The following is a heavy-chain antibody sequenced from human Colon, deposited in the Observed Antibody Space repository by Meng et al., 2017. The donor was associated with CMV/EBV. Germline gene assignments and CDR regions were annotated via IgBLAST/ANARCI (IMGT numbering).Heavy chain of an antibody. V-gene: IGHV3-74*01. CDR3: GRVGDSSTARGAFDI. J-gene: IGHJ3*02. Sequence: GESLKISCVAAGFAFSSYWMHWVRQSPGKGLVWVSRIDPDGRDTKYADSVKGRFTISRDHAKNILHLEMTSLRGEDSAVYYCGRVGDSSTARGAFDIWGQGTVVTVSS. CDR2: IDPDGRDT. D-gene: IGHD6-13*01. CDR1: GFAFSSYW.